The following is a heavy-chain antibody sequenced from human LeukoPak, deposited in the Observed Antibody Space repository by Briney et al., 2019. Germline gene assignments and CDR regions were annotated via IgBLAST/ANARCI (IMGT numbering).Heavy chain of an antibody. Sequence: PGGSLRLSCAASGFIFSHHAMNWVRQAPGKGLEWVSGISGSGGSTFYADSVKGRFTISRDNSKNTLYLQMTSLRADDTAVFYCAKEGAEYNLNAWGQGTLVTVSS. J-gene: IGHJ5*02. D-gene: IGHD1-1*01. CDR1: GFIFSHHA. V-gene: IGHV3-23*01. CDR2: ISGSGGST. CDR3: AKEGAEYNLNA.